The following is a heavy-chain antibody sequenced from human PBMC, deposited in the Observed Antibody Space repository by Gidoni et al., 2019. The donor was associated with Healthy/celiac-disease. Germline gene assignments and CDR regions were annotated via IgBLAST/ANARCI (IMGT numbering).Heavy chain of an antibody. CDR3: ARGRPVWGYRAQNYYYYGMDV. CDR2: INHSGST. D-gene: IGHD3-16*02. Sequence: QVQLQQWGAGLLKPSETLSLTCAVYGGSFSGYYWSWIRQPPGKGLEWIGEINHSGSTNYNPSRKSRVTISVDTSKNQFSLKLSSVTAADTAVYYCARGRPVWGYRAQNYYYYGMDVWGQGTTVTVSS. CDR1: GGSFSGYY. J-gene: IGHJ6*02. V-gene: IGHV4-34*01.